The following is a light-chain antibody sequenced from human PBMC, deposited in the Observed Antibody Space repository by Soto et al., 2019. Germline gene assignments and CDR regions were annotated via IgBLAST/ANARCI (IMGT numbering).Light chain of an antibody. CDR3: QVWDSSSL. CDR1: NIGSKS. Sequence: YELTQPPSVSVAPGKTARITCGGNNIGSKSVHWYQQKPGQAPVLVIYYDSDRPSGIPERFSGSNSGNTATLTISRVEAGDEADYYCQVWDSSSLFGGGTKLTVL. J-gene: IGLJ2*01. V-gene: IGLV3-21*04. CDR2: YDS.